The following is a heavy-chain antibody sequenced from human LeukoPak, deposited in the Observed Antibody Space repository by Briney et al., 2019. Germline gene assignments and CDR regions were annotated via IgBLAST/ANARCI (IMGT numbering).Heavy chain of an antibody. Sequence: GGSLRLSCAASGFTFDDYAMHWVRQAPGKGLEWVSGVSWNSGSIGYADSVKGRFTISRDNAKNSLYLQMNSLRAEDTALYYCAKDIATGNRLYYFDYWGQGTLVTVSS. CDR2: VSWNSGSI. J-gene: IGHJ4*02. D-gene: IGHD1-14*01. CDR3: AKDIATGNRLYYFDY. V-gene: IGHV3-9*01. CDR1: GFTFDDYA.